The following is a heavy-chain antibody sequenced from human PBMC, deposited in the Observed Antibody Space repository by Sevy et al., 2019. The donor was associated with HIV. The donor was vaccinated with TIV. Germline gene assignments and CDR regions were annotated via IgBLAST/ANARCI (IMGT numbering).Heavy chain of an antibody. D-gene: IGHD2-8*01. CDR1: GFTFSKYS. J-gene: IGHJ4*02. CDR2: LSFGCGEI. V-gene: IGHV3-23*01. CDR3: AREGCTKPHDY. Sequence: GGSLRLSCAASGFTFSKYSMSWVRQPPGKGLEWVSTLSFGCGEINYADSVKGRFTNSRDNSKSLVYLQMNNLRPEDTAVYYCAREGCTKPHDYWGQGTLVTVSS.